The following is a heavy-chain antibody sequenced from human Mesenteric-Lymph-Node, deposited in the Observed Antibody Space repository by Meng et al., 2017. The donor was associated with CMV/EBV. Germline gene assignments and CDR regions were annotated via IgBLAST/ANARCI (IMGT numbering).Heavy chain of an antibody. CDR2: ISGSGGST. CDR3: AKGGGGSYGMFDY. Sequence: ETLSLTCAASGFTFSSYAMSWVRQAPGKGLEWVSAISGSGGSTYYADSVKGRFTISRDNSKNTLYLQMNSLRAEDTAVYYCAKGGGGSYGMFDYWGQGTLVTVSS. D-gene: IGHD1-26*01. J-gene: IGHJ4*02. CDR1: GFTFSSYA. V-gene: IGHV3-23*01.